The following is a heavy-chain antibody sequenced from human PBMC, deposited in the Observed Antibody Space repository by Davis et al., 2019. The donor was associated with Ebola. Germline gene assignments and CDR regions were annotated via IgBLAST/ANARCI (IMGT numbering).Heavy chain of an antibody. D-gene: IGHD4-17*01. Sequence: ASSMVFCNASAYTFTSYGLSWVRQAPGQGLEWMGWISAYNGNTNYAQKLQGRVTMTTDTSTSTAYMELRSLRSDDTAVYYCARDADYGDYPNWFDTWGQGTLVTVSS. V-gene: IGHV1-18*04. J-gene: IGHJ5*02. CDR3: ARDADYGDYPNWFDT. CDR2: ISAYNGNT. CDR1: AYTFTSYG.